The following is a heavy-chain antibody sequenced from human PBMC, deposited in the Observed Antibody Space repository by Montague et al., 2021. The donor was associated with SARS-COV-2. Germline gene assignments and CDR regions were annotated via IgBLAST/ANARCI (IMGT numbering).Heavy chain of an antibody. CDR3: ARDRDWDDWCGMDV. Sequence: SLRLSCAASGFIFSSYEMNWVRQAPGKGLEWISYISSSGGGSTXXXTXXXKGGFTISRDNAKSSLYLQMNSLRVEDTAIYYCARDRDWDDWCGMDVWGQGTTVTVSS. CDR2: ISSSGGGSTX. V-gene: IGHV3-48*03. J-gene: IGHJ6*02. CDR1: GFIFSSYE. D-gene: IGHD2-21*01.